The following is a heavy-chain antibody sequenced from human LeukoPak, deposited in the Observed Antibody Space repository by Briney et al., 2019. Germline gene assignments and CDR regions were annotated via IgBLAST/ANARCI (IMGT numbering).Heavy chain of an antibody. CDR2: IYTNGSS. J-gene: IGHJ4*02. V-gene: IGHV4-4*07. D-gene: IGHD3-10*01. CDR1: GGSISSYS. CDR3: ASQAPYGSGSYRPFGY. Sequence: PSETLSLTCTVSGGSISSYSWSWIRQPAGKGLEWIGRIYTNGSSNYNPSLKSRVTMSVDTSKNHFSLKLSSVIAAETAVYCCASQAPYGSGSYRPFGYWGQGTLVTVSS.